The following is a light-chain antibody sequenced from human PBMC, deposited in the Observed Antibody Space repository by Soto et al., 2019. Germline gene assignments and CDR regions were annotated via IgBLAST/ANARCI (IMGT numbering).Light chain of an antibody. Sequence: IQLTQSPSSLSASVGDRVTITCRASQGISSYLAWYQQKPGKAPKLLIYAASTLQSGVPSRFSGSGSGTDFTLTISSLQPEDFATYYCQQLNSYPRLTFGGGTKVDIK. J-gene: IGKJ4*01. CDR2: AAS. CDR1: QGISSY. CDR3: QQLNSYPRLT. V-gene: IGKV1-9*01.